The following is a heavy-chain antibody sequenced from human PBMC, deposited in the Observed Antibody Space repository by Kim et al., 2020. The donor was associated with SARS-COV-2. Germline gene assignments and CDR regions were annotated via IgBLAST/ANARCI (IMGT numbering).Heavy chain of an antibody. J-gene: IGHJ6*02. CDR2: IFYSGST. Sequence: SETLSLTCTVSGGSISSSSYYWGWIRQPPGKGLELIGSIFYSGSTYYNPSLKSRVTISVDTSKNQFSLKLSSVTAADTAVYYCARRSSSWYAHPEAYGMDVWGQGTTVTVSS. CDR1: GGSISSSSYY. CDR3: ARRSSSWYAHPEAYGMDV. D-gene: IGHD6-13*01. V-gene: IGHV4-39*01.